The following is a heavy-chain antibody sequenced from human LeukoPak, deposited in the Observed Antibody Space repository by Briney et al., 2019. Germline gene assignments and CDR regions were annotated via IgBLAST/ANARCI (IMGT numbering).Heavy chain of an antibody. CDR1: GFTFSSYA. V-gene: IGHV3-23*01. Sequence: GGSLRLSCAASGFTFSSYAMTWVRLAPGKGLEWVSGISGSGDSTYYADSVKGRFTISRDNSKNTFYLQMNSLRAEDTAVYYCAKVRYNSGWLFDYWGQGTLVTVSS. J-gene: IGHJ4*02. CDR3: AKVRYNSGWLFDY. CDR2: ISGSGDST. D-gene: IGHD6-19*01.